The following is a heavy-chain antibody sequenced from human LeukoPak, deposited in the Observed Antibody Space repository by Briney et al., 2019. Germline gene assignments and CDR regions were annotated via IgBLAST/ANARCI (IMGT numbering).Heavy chain of an antibody. CDR2: IIPLFRTS. D-gene: IGHD1-1*01. CDR3: ARDQGPRRNWIDAGDAFDP. Sequence: RASVKVSCKASGGSVTNYAISWVRQAPGQGLEWMGGIIPLFRTSSYAQKFQGRLTITADESTSTVYMELRNLRSEDTAMFYCARDQGPRRNWIDAGDAFDPWGQGTLVTVSS. J-gene: IGHJ5*02. CDR1: GGSVTNYA. V-gene: IGHV1-69*13.